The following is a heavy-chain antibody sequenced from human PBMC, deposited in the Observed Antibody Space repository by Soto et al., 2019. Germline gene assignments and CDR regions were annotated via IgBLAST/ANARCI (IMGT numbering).Heavy chain of an antibody. Sequence: PSETLSLTCTVSGGSISSGGCYWSWIRQHPGKGLEWIGESSESGNANYHPSLKSRATISIDMSKKQFSLKLTSVTAADTAVYYCARDKYCSGGSCRKNWFDPWGQGTLVTVSS. J-gene: IGHJ5*02. CDR2: SSESGNA. V-gene: IGHV4-61*08. D-gene: IGHD2-15*01. CDR3: ARDKYCSGGSCRKNWFDP. CDR1: GGSISSGGCY.